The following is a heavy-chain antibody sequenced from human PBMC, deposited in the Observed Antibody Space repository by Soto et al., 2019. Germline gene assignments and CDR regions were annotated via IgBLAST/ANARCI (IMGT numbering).Heavy chain of an antibody. CDR2: IKEDGSEK. CDR3: AREYSGYDADY. Sequence: EVQLVESGGGLVQPGGSLRLSCAASGFTFSSYWMTWVRQAPGKGLEWVANIKEDGSEKYYVDSVKGRFTISRDNAKNSLYLQMNSLRAEDTAVYYCAREYSGYDADYWGQGTLVTVS. J-gene: IGHJ4*02. V-gene: IGHV3-7*01. CDR1: GFTFSSYW. D-gene: IGHD5-12*01.